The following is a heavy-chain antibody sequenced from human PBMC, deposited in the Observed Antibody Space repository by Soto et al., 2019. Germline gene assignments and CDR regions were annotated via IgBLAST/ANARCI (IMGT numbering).Heavy chain of an antibody. CDR2: INPNSGGT. D-gene: IGHD3-3*01. CDR3: ARGVRDFWSVNDAFDI. Sequence: ASVKVSCKASGYTFTGYYMHWVRQAPGQGLEWMGWINPNSGGTNYAQKFQGWVTMTRDTSISTAYMGLSRLRFDDTAVYYCARGVRDFWSVNDAFDIWGQGTMVTVSS. V-gene: IGHV1-2*04. J-gene: IGHJ3*02. CDR1: GYTFTGYY.